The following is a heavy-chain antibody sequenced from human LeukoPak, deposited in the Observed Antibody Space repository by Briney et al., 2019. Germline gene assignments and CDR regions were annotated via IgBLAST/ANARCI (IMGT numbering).Heavy chain of an antibody. CDR2: INHSGST. Sequence: SETLSLTCAVYGGSFSGYYWSWIRQPPGKGLEWIGEINHSGSTNYNPSLKSRVTISVDTSKNQFSLKLSSVTAADTAVYYCARGNTMVRGVKSKFYGMDVWGQGTTVTVSS. D-gene: IGHD3-10*01. CDR3: ARGNTMVRGVKSKFYGMDV. V-gene: IGHV4-34*01. J-gene: IGHJ6*02. CDR1: GGSFSGYY.